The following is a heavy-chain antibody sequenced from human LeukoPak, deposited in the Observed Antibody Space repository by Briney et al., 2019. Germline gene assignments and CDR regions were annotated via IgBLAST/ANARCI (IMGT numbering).Heavy chain of an antibody. V-gene: IGHV4-39*01. D-gene: IGHD1-14*01. J-gene: IGHJ5*02. CDR2: IYYSGNT. Sequence: PSETLSLTCTVSGVSIGSSNSYWGWIRQPPGKGLEWIGSIYYSGNTYYNACLKSQVSISIDTSKNQFSLRLTSVTAADTAVYYCARVGGSNRRGNNWFDPCVQGTLVTVSS. CDR3: ARVGGSNRRGNNWFDP. CDR1: GVSIGSSNSY.